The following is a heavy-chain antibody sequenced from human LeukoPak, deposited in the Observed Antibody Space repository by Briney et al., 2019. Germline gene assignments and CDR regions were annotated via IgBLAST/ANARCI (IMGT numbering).Heavy chain of an antibody. Sequence: PSETLSLTCTVSGGSISSYYWSWIRQPPGKGLEWIGYIYYSGSTNYNPSLKSRVTISVDTSKNQFSPKLSSVTAADTAVYYCASTDSGSWYYFDYWGQGTLVTVSS. J-gene: IGHJ4*02. D-gene: IGHD6-13*01. CDR3: ASTDSGSWYYFDY. V-gene: IGHV4-59*01. CDR2: IYYSGST. CDR1: GGSISSYY.